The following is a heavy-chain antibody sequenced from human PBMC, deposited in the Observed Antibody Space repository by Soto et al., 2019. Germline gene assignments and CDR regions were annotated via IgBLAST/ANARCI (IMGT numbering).Heavy chain of an antibody. J-gene: IGHJ5*02. CDR3: ARHRGPMVRGVISNWFDP. CDR1: GGSISSSSYY. V-gene: IGHV4-39*01. CDR2: IYYSGTT. D-gene: IGHD3-10*01. Sequence: PSETLSLTCTVSGGSISSSSYYWGWIRQPPGKGLEWIGSIYYSGTTYYNPSLKSRVTISVDTSKNQFSLKLSSVTAAGTAVYYCARHRGPMVRGVISNWFDPWGQGTLVTVSS.